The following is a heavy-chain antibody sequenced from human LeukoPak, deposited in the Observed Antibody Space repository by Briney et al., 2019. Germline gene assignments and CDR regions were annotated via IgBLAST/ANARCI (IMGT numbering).Heavy chain of an antibody. CDR1: GASISSYH. D-gene: IGHD5-18*01. J-gene: IGHJ6*02. V-gene: IGHV4-59*08. Sequence: SETLSLTCTVSGASISSYHWSWIRQPPGKGLEWIGDLFNSGGTSYTASLKSLVAASVDTSKKQVSLKVTSVTAADTAVYYCARRIPAMGMRDVWGQGTTVTVTS. CDR2: LFNSGGT. CDR3: ARRIPAMGMRDV.